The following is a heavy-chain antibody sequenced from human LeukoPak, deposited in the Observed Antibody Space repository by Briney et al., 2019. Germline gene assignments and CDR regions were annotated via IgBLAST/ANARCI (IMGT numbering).Heavy chain of an antibody. Sequence: GGSLRLSCAASGFTFSSYGMHWVRQAPGKGLEWVAFIRYDGNDKYYADSVKGRFTISRDNSKNTLYLQMNSLRAEDTAVYYCARWTTVTRAFDYWGQGTMVTVSS. V-gene: IGHV3-30*02. CDR1: GFTFSSYG. D-gene: IGHD4-17*01. CDR3: ARWTTVTRAFDY. J-gene: IGHJ4*02. CDR2: IRYDGNDK.